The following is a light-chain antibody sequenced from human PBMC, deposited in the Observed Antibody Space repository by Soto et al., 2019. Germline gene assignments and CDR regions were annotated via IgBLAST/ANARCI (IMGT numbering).Light chain of an antibody. J-gene: IGKJ1*01. V-gene: IGKV1-5*01. Sequence: DIQMTQSPSPLSASVGDKVTITCRASQNIQSWLAWYQQKPGKAPKLLIYDASNLESGVPSRFSGSGSGTEFTLTISSLQPDDFATYYCQRYNTDFRTFGQGTKVEIK. CDR2: DAS. CDR3: QRYNTDFRT. CDR1: QNIQSW.